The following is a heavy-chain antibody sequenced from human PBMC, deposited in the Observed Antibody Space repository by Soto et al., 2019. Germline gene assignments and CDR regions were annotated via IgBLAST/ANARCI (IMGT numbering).Heavy chain of an antibody. V-gene: IGHV3-74*01. CDR2: INSDGSST. Sequence: GGSLRLSCAASGFTFSSYWMHWVRQAPGKGLVWVSRINSDGSSTSYADSVKGRFTISRDNAKNTLYLQMNSLRAEDTAVYYCARAGIDAWAFDIWGQGTMVTVSS. CDR1: GFTFSSYW. CDR3: ARAGIDAWAFDI. J-gene: IGHJ3*02. D-gene: IGHD1-20*01.